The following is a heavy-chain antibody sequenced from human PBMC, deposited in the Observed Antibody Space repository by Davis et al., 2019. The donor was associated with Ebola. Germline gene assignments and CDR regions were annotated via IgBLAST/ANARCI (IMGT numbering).Heavy chain of an antibody. Sequence: SETLSLTCTVSGGSISSYYWSWIRQPPGKGLEWIGYIFYTGSTTYNSSLKSRVSISVDTSENQFSLKLTSVTAADTAVYYCATAVTPDYFDYWGQGTLVTVSS. J-gene: IGHJ4*02. V-gene: IGHV4-59*08. CDR1: GGSISSYY. D-gene: IGHD4-17*01. CDR2: IFYTGST. CDR3: ATAVTPDYFDY.